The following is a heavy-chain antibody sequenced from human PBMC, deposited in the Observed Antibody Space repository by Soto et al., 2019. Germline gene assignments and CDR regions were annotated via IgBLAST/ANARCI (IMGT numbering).Heavy chain of an antibody. J-gene: IGHJ4*02. CDR1: VYTFTSNA. V-gene: IGHV1-3*01. D-gene: IGHD2-15*01. CDR3: ARDLGGWPDY. Sequence: ASVKVSCKASVYTFTSNAMQWVRQAPGQRLEWMGWINAGNGNTKYSQKFQGRVTITRDTSASTAYMELSSLRSEDTAVYYCARDLGGWPDYWGQGTLVTVSS. CDR2: INAGNGNT.